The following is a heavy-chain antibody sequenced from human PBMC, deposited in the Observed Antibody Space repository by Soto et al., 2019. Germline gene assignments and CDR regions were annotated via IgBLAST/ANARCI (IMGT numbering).Heavy chain of an antibody. Sequence: VGSLRLSCAASGFTFSSYDMHWVRQAPGKGPEWVAFISYDGSNKYYADSVKGRFTISRDNSKNTLYLQMNSLRAEDTAVYYCAIPQAFGEVIVNWYRAFDTWGQGTMVTVSS. V-gene: IGHV3-30*03. CDR3: AIPQAFGEVIVNWYRAFDT. CDR1: GFTFSSYD. D-gene: IGHD3-16*02. J-gene: IGHJ3*02. CDR2: ISYDGSNK.